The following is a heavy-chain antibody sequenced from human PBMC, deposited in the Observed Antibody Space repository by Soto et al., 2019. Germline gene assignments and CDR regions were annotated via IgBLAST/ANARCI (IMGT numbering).Heavy chain of an antibody. Sequence: GGSLRLSCAASGFTFSSYAMSWVRQAPGKGLEWVSAISGSGSSTYYADSVKGRFTISRDISKNTLYLQMNSLRAEDTAVYYCTRLGRDIVVVPAAQHYWGQGTLVTVSS. V-gene: IGHV3-23*01. D-gene: IGHD2-2*01. J-gene: IGHJ4*02. CDR2: ISGSGSST. CDR1: GFTFSSYA. CDR3: TRLGRDIVVVPAAQHY.